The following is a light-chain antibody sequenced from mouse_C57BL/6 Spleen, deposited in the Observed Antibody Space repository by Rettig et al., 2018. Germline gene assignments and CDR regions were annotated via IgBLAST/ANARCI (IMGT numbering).Light chain of an antibody. V-gene: IGKV3-4*01. CDR1: QSVDSDGDTY. J-gene: IGKJ2*01. CDR3: QQSHEDPYT. Sequence: DIVLTQSPASLAVSLGQRATISCKASQSVDSDGDTYMNWYHQKPGQPPKLLISATSNLESGIPARFSGSGSGTDFTLIIHPVEEEDAATYYCQQSHEDPYTFGGGTKLEIK. CDR2: ATS.